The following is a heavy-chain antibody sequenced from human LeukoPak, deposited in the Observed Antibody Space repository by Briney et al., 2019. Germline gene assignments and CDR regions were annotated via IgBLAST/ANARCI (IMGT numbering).Heavy chain of an antibody. Sequence: PSETLSLTCAVYGGSFSGYYWSWIRQPPGKGLEWIGEINHSGSTNYNPSLTSRVTISVDTSKNQFSLKLSSVTAADTAVYYCARQKRGLVDYWGQGTLVTVSS. J-gene: IGHJ4*02. CDR3: ARQKRGLVDY. V-gene: IGHV4-34*01. CDR2: INHSGST. D-gene: IGHD6-6*01. CDR1: GGSFSGYY.